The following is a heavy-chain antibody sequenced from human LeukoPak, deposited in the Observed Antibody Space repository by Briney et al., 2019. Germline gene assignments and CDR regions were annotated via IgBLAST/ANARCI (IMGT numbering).Heavy chain of an antibody. Sequence: PGGSLRLSCAASGSGFTFSDHYMDWVRQAPGKGLEWVGRSRNKAKSDTTEYAASVKGRFTISRDDSKKSLYLEMNSLKIEDTAAYYCTRGYSGSDVYAFDIWGQGTMVTVSS. D-gene: IGHD1-26*01. CDR1: GSGFTFSDHY. V-gene: IGHV3-72*01. CDR3: TRGYSGSDVYAFDI. J-gene: IGHJ3*02. CDR2: SRNKAKSDTT.